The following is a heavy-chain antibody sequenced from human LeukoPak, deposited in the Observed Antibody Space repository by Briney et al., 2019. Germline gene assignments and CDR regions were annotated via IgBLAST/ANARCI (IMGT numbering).Heavy chain of an antibody. CDR2: INWNGGST. V-gene: IGHV3-20*04. D-gene: IGHD3-10*01. Sequence: GGSLRLSCAASGFTFDDYGMSWVRQAPGKGLEWVSGINWNGGSTGYADSVKGRFTISRDNAKNSLYLQMNSLRAKDTAVYYCARDYGRSRDYGMDVWGQGTTVTVSS. J-gene: IGHJ6*02. CDR1: GFTFDDYG. CDR3: ARDYGRSRDYGMDV.